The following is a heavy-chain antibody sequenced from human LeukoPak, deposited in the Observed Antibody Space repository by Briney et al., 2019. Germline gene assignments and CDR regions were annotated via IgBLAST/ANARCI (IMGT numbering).Heavy chain of an antibody. D-gene: IGHD2-2*01. CDR3: AKAKASIVVVPAAT. J-gene: IGHJ5*02. Sequence: PGRSLRLSCAASGFTFDDYAMHWVRQAPGKGLEWVAIISYDGSNKYYADSVKGRFTISRDNSKSTLYLQMNSLRTEDTAVYYCAKAKASIVVVPAATWGQGTLVTVSS. V-gene: IGHV3-30*18. CDR2: ISYDGSNK. CDR1: GFTFDDYA.